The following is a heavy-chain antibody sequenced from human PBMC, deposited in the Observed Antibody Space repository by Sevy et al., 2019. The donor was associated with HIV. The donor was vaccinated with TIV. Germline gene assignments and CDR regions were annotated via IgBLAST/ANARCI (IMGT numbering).Heavy chain of an antibody. D-gene: IGHD3-3*01. CDR2: ISAYNGNT. CDR3: ARDLRFLEWLRFDY. J-gene: IGHJ4*02. CDR1: GYTFTSYG. V-gene: IGHV1-18*01. Sequence: ASVKVSCKASGYTFTSYGISWVRHAPGQGLEWMGWISAYNGNTNYAQKLQGRVTMTTDTSTSTAYMELRSLRSDDTAVYYCARDLRFLEWLRFDYWGQGTLVTVSS.